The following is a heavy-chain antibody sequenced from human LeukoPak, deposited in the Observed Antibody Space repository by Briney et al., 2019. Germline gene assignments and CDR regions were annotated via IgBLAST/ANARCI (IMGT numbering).Heavy chain of an antibody. CDR1: GFTFSSYG. CDR2: IRYDGSNK. V-gene: IGHV3-30*02. J-gene: IGHJ4*02. Sequence: AGGSLRLSCAASGFTFSSYGMHWVRQVPGKGLEWVAFIRYDGSNKYYADSVKGRFTISRDNSKNTLCLQMNSLRAEDTAVYYCARDPFLGSKWTYFDFWGQGTLVTVSS. D-gene: IGHD3-3*01. CDR3: ARDPFLGSKWTYFDF.